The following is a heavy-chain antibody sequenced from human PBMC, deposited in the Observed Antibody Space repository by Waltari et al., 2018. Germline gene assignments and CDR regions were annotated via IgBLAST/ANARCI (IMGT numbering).Heavy chain of an antibody. J-gene: IGHJ3*02. Sequence: QVQLVQSGAEVKKPGASVKVSCKASGYTFTSYDINWVRQATGQGLEWMGWRNPNSGNTGYAQKFQGRVTITRNTSISTAYMELSSLRSEDTAVYYCARTYYDFWSGYYEKRGDAFDIWGQGTMVTVSS. CDR1: GYTFTSYD. CDR2: RNPNSGNT. CDR3: ARTYYDFWSGYYEKRGDAFDI. D-gene: IGHD3-3*01. V-gene: IGHV1-8*03.